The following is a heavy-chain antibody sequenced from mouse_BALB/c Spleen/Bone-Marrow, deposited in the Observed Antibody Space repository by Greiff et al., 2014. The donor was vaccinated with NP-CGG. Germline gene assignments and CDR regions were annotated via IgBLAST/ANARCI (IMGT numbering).Heavy chain of an antibody. Sequence: EVKLQESGPGLVKPSQSLSLTCTVTGYSITSDYAWNWIRQFPENKLEWMGYISYSGSTGYNPSLKSRISITRDTSKKQFFLQLNSVTTEDTATYYCARENYVSSPWFAYWGQGTLVTVSA. CDR3: ARENYVSSPWFAY. V-gene: IGHV3-2*02. D-gene: IGHD1-1*01. J-gene: IGHJ3*01. CDR1: GYSITSDYA. CDR2: ISYSGST.